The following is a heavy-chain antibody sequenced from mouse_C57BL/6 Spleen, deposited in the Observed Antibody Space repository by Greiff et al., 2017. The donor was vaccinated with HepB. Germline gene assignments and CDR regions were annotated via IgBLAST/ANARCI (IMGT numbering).Heavy chain of an antibody. Sequence: VQLQQPGAELVKPGASVKMSCKASGYTFTSYWITWVKQRPGQGLEWIGDIYPGSGSTNYNEKFKSKATLTVDTSSSTAYMQLSSLTSEDSAVYHCASYDYDEGAWLAYWGQGTLVTVSA. CDR1: GYTFTSYW. CDR3: ASYDYDEGAWLAY. CDR2: IYPGSGST. D-gene: IGHD2-4*01. V-gene: IGHV1-55*01. J-gene: IGHJ3*01.